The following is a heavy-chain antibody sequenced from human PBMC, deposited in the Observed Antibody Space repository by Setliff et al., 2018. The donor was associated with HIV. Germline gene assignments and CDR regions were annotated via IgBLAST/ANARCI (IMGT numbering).Heavy chain of an antibody. Sequence: PSETLSLTCAVYNWSFSGYYWTWIRQPPGKGLEWIGEINDSGSTNYSPSLKSRVTISVDASRNQFSLRLSSVTAADTAVYYCAAWGPRYSYAPYFFDSWGQGTLVTVSS. D-gene: IGHD5-18*01. CDR2: INDSGST. CDR3: AAWGPRYSYAPYFFDS. J-gene: IGHJ4*02. V-gene: IGHV4-34*01. CDR1: NWSFSGYY.